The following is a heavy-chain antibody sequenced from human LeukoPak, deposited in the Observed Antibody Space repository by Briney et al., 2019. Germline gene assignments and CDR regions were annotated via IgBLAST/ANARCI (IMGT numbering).Heavy chain of an antibody. CDR2: IYYSGST. D-gene: IGHD3-22*01. V-gene: IGHV4-31*03. CDR1: GGSISSGGYY. CDR3: ARVRTGTMIVVPRGYFDY. J-gene: IGHJ4*02. Sequence: SETLSLTCTVSGGSISSGGYYWSWIRQPPGKGLEWIGYIYYSGSTYYNPSLKSRVTISVDTSKNQFSLKLSSVTAADTAVYYCARVRTGTMIVVPRGYFDYWGQGTLVTVSS.